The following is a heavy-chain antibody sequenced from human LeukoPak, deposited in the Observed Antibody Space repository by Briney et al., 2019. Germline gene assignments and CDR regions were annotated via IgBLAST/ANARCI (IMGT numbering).Heavy chain of an antibody. V-gene: IGHV1-2*02. CDR3: ARDAPIIGASDY. J-gene: IGHJ4*02. CDR2: INPNSGGT. Sequence: GASVKVSCKASGYTFTGYYMHWVRQAPGQGLEWMGWINPNSGGTNYAQKFQGRVTMTRDTSISTDYMELSRPRSDDTAVYYCARDAPIIGASDYWGQGTLVTVSS. CDR1: GYTFTGYY. D-gene: IGHD3-16*01.